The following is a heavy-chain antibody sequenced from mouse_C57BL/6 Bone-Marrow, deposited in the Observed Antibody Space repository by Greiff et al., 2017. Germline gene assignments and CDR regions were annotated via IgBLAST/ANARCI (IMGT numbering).Heavy chain of an antibody. Sequence: QVQLQQSGAELVRPGASVTLSCKASGYTFTDYEMHWVKQTPVHGLEWIGAIDPETGGTAYNQKFKGKAILTADKSSSTAYMELRRLTSEDSAVYYCTRRLRPYFDYWGQGTTLTVSS. CDR2: IDPETGGT. V-gene: IGHV1-15*01. J-gene: IGHJ2*01. CDR3: TRRLRPYFDY. CDR1: GYTFTDYE. D-gene: IGHD2-4*01.